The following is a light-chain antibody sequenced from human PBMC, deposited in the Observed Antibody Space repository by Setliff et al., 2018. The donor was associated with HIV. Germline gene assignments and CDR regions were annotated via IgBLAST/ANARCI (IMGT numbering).Light chain of an antibody. CDR2: EVS. J-gene: IGLJ1*01. Sequence: QSVLTQPASVSGSLGQSITISCTGTSSDIGGHDSVSWYQQHPGKAPKLIISEVSNRPSGVSNRFSGSKSGNTASLTISGLQPEDEADYYCSSYSSSRPRVFGTGTQLTVL. CDR3: SSYSSSRPRV. V-gene: IGLV2-14*01. CDR1: SSDIGGHDS.